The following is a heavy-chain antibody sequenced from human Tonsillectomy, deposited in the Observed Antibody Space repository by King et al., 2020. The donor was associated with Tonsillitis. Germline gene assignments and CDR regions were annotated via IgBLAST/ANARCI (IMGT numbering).Heavy chain of an antibody. CDR1: GFTFDDNG. CDR3: ARVGSKQWLVPDYFDY. Sequence: VQLVESGGGVARPGGSLRLSCAASGFTFDDNGMSWVRQAPGKGLEWVSGINWNGGSTGYADSVKGRFTISRDNAKNSLYLQMNSLRAEDTALYYCARVGSKQWLVPDYFDYWGQGTLVTVSS. D-gene: IGHD6-19*01. V-gene: IGHV3-20*04. J-gene: IGHJ4*02. CDR2: INWNGGST.